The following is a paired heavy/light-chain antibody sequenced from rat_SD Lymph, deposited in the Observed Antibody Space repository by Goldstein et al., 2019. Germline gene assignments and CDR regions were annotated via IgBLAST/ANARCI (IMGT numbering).Heavy chain of an antibody. J-gene: IGHJ1*01. V-gene: IGHV5-34*01. CDR3: ARVQPNYWYFDF. CDR2: ISSSSSYI. CDR1: GFTFSNYG. Sequence: EVQLVESGGGLVQPGRSLKLSCLASGFTFSNYGMNWIRQAPGKGLEWVASISSSSSYIYYADTVKGRFTISRDNAKNTLYLQMTSLRSEDTALYYCARVQPNYWYFDFWGPGTMVTVSS.
Light chain of an antibody. CDR1: SSVSN. CDR3: QQWSSNPPT. J-gene: IGKJ2-1*01. CDR2: STS. Sequence: EIVLTQSPTTTAASPGEKVTITCLASSSVSNMYWYQQKSGASPKLLIYSTSSLASGVPDRFSGSGSGTSYSLTINTMEAEDAATYYCQQWSSNPPTFGAGTKLELK. V-gene: IGKV4S4*01.